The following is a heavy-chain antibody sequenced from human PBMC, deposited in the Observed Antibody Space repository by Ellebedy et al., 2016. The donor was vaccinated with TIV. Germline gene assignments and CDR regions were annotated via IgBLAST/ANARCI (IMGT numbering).Heavy chain of an antibody. V-gene: IGHV3-30-3*01. CDR3: ATSLQSRADCSGGSCYDFDY. Sequence: GESLKISXAASGFTFSSYAMHWVRQAPGKGLEWVAVISYDGSNKYYADSVKGRFTISRDNSKNTLYLQMNSLRAEDTAVYYCATSLQSRADCSGGSCYDFDYWGQGTLVTVSS. CDR2: ISYDGSNK. J-gene: IGHJ4*02. D-gene: IGHD2-15*01. CDR1: GFTFSSYA.